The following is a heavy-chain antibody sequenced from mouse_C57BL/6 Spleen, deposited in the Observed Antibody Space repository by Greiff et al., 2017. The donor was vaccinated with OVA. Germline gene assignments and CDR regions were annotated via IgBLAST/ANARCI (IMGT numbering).Heavy chain of an antibody. CDR1: GYTFTGYW. Sequence: VHLVESGAELMKPGASVKLSCKATGYTFTGYWIEWVKQRPGHGLEWIGDILPGSGSTNYNEKFKGKATFTADPSSNTAYMQLSSLTTEDSANCDCAREEGLAGYWYFDVWGTGTTVTVSS. J-gene: IGHJ1*03. V-gene: IGHV1-9*01. CDR3: AREEGLAGYWYFDV. D-gene: IGHD3-3*01. CDR2: ILPGSGST.